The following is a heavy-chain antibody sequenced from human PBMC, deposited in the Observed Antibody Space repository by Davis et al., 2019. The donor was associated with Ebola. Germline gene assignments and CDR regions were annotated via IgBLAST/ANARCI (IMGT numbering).Heavy chain of an antibody. CDR1: GYTFTGYY. CDR2: INPSGGST. CDR3: ARDSYSSSWYRTNYYYYGMDV. Sequence: ASVKVSCKASGYTFTGYYMHWVRQAPGQGLEWMGIINPSGGSTSYAQKFQGRVTMTRDTSTSTVYMELSSLRSEDTAVYYCARDSYSSSWYRTNYYYYGMDVWGQGTTVTVSS. J-gene: IGHJ6*02. D-gene: IGHD6-13*01. V-gene: IGHV1-46*01.